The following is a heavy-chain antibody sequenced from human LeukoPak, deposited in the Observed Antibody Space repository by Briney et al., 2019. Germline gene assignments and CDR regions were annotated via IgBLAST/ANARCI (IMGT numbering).Heavy chain of an antibody. J-gene: IGHJ1*01. CDR1: GLTFSSYW. D-gene: IGHD3-3*01. Sequence: GGSLRLSCAASGLTFSSYWMSCVRQAPGKGLEWVANIKQDGSEKYYVDSVKGRFTISRDNAKNSLYLEMNSLRAEDTAVYYCARTSGVVQTGRGFVSFWGQGTLVTVSS. CDR3: ARTSGVVQTGRGFVSF. CDR2: IKQDGSEK. V-gene: IGHV3-7*05.